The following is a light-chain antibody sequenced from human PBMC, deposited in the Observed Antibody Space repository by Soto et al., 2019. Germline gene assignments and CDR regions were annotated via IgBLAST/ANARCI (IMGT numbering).Light chain of an antibody. CDR3: HQRQSWPRT. CDR2: DAS. V-gene: IGKV1-5*01. Sequence: DLQMTQSPSTLSASVGDGVTITCRASQSISSWLAWYQQKPGKAPKLLIYDASSLESGVPSRFSASGSGTDFTLTISDVQPEDFALYYCHQRQSWPRTVGQGTKVDIK. J-gene: IGKJ1*01. CDR1: QSISSW.